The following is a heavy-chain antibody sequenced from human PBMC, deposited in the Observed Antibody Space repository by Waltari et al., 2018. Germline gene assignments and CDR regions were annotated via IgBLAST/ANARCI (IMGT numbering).Heavy chain of an antibody. CDR2: INHGGTT. Sequence: QVQLQQWGAGLLKPSETLSLTCAVHGGSLSGYYWSWIRQPPEKGLEWIGEINHGGTTSYNPSLKNRVTMSVDASNKEISLHLRSVTAADTAVYYCARSSDREDFWSTFLWGQGTLVTVSS. J-gene: IGHJ1*01. D-gene: IGHD3-3*01. V-gene: IGHV4-34*01. CDR3: ARSSDREDFWSTFL. CDR1: GGSLSGYY.